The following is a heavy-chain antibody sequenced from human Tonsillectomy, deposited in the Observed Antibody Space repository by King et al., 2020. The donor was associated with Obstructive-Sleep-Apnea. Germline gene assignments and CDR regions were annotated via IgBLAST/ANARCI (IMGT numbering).Heavy chain of an antibody. CDR2: INWNSGSI. Sequence: VQLVESGGGLVQPARSLRLSCAASGFTFDDYAMHWVRQAPEKGLEWVSGINWNSGSIGYADSVKGRFTISRDNAKNSLYLQMNSLRAEDTAFYYCAKDIAVAGMVAFDIWGQGTMVTVSS. V-gene: IGHV3-9*01. CDR1: GFTFDDYA. J-gene: IGHJ3*02. D-gene: IGHD6-19*01. CDR3: AKDIAVAGMVAFDI.